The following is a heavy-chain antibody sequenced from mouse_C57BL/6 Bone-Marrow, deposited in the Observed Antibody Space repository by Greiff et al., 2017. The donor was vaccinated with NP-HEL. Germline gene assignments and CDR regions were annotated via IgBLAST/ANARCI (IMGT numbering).Heavy chain of an antibody. V-gene: IGHV5-4*01. CDR3: ARDRVAGNAMDY. J-gene: IGHJ4*01. CDR2: ISDGGSYT. Sequence: DVMLVESGGGLVKPGGSLKLSCAASGFTFSSYAMSWVRQTPEKRLEWVATISDGGSYTYYPDNVKGRFTISRDNAKNNLYLQMSHLKSEDTAMYYCARDRVAGNAMDYWGQGTSVTVSS. D-gene: IGHD1-1*02. CDR1: GFTFSSYA.